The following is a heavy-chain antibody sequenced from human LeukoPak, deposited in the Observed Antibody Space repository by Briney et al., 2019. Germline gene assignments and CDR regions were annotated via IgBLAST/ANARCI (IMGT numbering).Heavy chain of an antibody. CDR1: GFTFSTSW. J-gene: IGHJ4*02. Sequence: AGGSLRLSCAASGFTFSTSWMSWVRHTPGKGLEWVANINQGGSDKYYVDSVKGRFTISRDNAKNSLYLQMNSLRAEDTAVYYCARLSYRGQYCSGGLCYGGHDGNYYWGQGTLVTVSS. CDR3: ARLSYRGQYCSGGLCYGGHDGNYY. V-gene: IGHV3-7*01. CDR2: INQGGSDK. D-gene: IGHD2-15*01.